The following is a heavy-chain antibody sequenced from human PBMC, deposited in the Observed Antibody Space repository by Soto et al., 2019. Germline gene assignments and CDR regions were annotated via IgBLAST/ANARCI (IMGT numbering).Heavy chain of an antibody. V-gene: IGHV1-3*05. CDR3: ARAWVVVTAPDY. J-gene: IGHJ4*02. CDR2: INAGNGNT. Sequence: QVQLGQSGAEEKKPGASVKVSCKASGYTFTSYAMHWVRQAPGQRLEWMGWINAGNGNTKYSQKFQGRVTITRDTSASTAYMELSSLRSEDTAVYYCARAWVVVTAPDYWGQGTLVTVSS. D-gene: IGHD2-21*02. CDR1: GYTFTSYA.